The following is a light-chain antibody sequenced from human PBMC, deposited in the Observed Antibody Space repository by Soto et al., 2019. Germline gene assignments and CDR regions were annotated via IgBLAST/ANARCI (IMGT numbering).Light chain of an antibody. J-gene: IGKJ1*01. Sequence: EIVLTQSPGTLSLSPGERATLSCRASQSISSNYLAWYQQKPGQAPRLLIYGASSRATGIPDRFSGSGSGTYFTLTISILEPEDSAIYYCQQYGSWTFGQGTKVEIK. CDR2: GAS. CDR3: QQYGSWT. V-gene: IGKV3-20*01. CDR1: QSISSNY.